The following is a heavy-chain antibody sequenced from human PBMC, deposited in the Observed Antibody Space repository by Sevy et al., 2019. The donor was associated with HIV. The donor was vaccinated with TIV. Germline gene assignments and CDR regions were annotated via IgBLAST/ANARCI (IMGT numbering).Heavy chain of an antibody. V-gene: IGHV3-23*01. CDR1: GFTFSSYA. D-gene: IGHD2-2*01. CDR2: ISGSGGST. Sequence: GGSLRLSCAASGFTFSSYAMSWVRQAPGKGLEWVSAISGSGGSTYYQDTVKGRFTISRANSKNTRYRQMNSLRAEATAVYYCAKDDRYCGSTGCAINWFDPWGQGTLVTVSS. CDR3: AKDDRYCGSTGCAINWFDP. J-gene: IGHJ5*02.